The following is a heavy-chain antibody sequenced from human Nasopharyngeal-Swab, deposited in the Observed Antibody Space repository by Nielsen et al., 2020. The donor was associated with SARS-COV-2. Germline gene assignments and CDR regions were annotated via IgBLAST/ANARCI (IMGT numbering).Heavy chain of an antibody. Sequence: SETLSLTCTVSGGSISSGSYYWSWIRQPAGKGLEWIGRIYTSGSTNYNPSLKSRVTISVDTSKNQFSLKLSSVTAADTAVYYCAREPYSNYAGGFDYWGQGTLVTVSS. V-gene: IGHV4-61*02. J-gene: IGHJ4*02. CDR2: IYTSGST. CDR3: AREPYSNYAGGFDY. D-gene: IGHD4-11*01. CDR1: GGSISSGSYY.